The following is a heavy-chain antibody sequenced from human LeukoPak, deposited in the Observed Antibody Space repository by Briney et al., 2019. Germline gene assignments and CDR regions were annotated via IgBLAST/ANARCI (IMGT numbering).Heavy chain of an antibody. CDR2: ISSSGSNI. J-gene: IGHJ4*02. D-gene: IGHD3-10*01. Sequence: PGGSLRLSCAASGFTFSDYYMSWLRQAPGKGLEWVSYISSSGSNIYYADSVKGRFTISRDNAKNSLYLQMNTLRAEDTAVYYCARDSRFGELSYWGQGTLVTVSS. V-gene: IGHV3-11*01. CDR1: GFTFSDYY. CDR3: ARDSRFGELSY.